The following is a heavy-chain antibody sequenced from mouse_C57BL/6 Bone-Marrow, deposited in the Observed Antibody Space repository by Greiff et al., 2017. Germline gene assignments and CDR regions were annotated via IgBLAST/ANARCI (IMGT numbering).Heavy chain of an antibody. CDR1: GFNIKDDY. CDR3: TTGLYYYGSKDY. V-gene: IGHV14-4*01. CDR2: IDPENGDT. D-gene: IGHD1-1*01. J-gene: IGHJ2*01. Sequence: VQLKQSGAELVRPGASVKLSCTASGFNIKDDYMHWVKQRPEQGLEWIGWIDPENGDTEYASKFQGKATITADPSSNTAYLQLSSLTSEDTAVYYCTTGLYYYGSKDYWGQGTTLTVSS.